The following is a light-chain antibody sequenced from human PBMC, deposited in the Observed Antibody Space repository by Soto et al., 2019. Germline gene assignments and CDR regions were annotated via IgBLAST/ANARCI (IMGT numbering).Light chain of an antibody. CDR1: KNDIGVYDF. Sequence: QSALTQPPSASGSPGQSVTISCTGTKNDIGVYDFVSWYQHHPGKAPRLIIYEVAQRPSGVPDRFSGSKSGNTASLTVSGLQAADEADYFCKSYAGSNTYVFGSGTK. CDR3: KSYAGSNTYV. CDR2: EVA. J-gene: IGLJ1*01. V-gene: IGLV2-8*01.